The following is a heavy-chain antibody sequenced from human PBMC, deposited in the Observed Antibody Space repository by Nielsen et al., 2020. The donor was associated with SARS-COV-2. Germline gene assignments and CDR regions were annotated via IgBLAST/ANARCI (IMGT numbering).Heavy chain of an antibody. Sequence: SETLSLTCAVYGGSFSGYYWSWIRQPPGKGLEWIGEINHSGSTNYNPSLKSRVTISVDTSKNQFSLKLSSVTAADTAVYYCARGRGQWLVSWYFDLWGRGSLVTVSS. CDR1: GGSFSGYY. CDR3: ARGRGQWLVSWYFDL. V-gene: IGHV4-34*01. J-gene: IGHJ2*01. CDR2: INHSGST. D-gene: IGHD6-19*01.